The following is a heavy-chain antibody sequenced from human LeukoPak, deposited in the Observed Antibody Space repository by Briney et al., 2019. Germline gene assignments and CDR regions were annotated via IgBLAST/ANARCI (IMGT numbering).Heavy chain of an antibody. V-gene: IGHV3-30*18. J-gene: IGHJ4*02. Sequence: PGGSLRLSCAASVFTFSNYVIHWVRQAPGRGLEGVAAISYDGNSQHYGAPVKGRFTISRDNSKNTVYLQINTLRTDDAAIYYCAKPYPTLTTSAVLDNWGQGTLVTVSS. CDR3: AKPYPTLTTSAVLDN. CDR1: VFTFSNYV. D-gene: IGHD1-1*01. CDR2: ISYDGNSQ.